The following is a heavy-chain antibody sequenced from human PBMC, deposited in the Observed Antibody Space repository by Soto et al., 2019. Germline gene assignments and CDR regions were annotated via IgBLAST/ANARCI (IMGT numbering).Heavy chain of an antibody. CDR2: IIPIFGTA. D-gene: IGHD6-13*01. CDR3: ARGAGSSPGPSLYYGMDV. Sequence: QVQLVQSGAEVKKPGASVKVSCKASGGTFSSYAISWVRQAPGQGLEWMGGIIPIFGTANYAQKFQGRVTITTDESAGTAYIELRSLRSEDTAVYYRARGAGSSPGPSLYYGMDVWGQGTTVTGSS. J-gene: IGHJ6*02. V-gene: IGHV1-69*01. CDR1: GGTFSSYA.